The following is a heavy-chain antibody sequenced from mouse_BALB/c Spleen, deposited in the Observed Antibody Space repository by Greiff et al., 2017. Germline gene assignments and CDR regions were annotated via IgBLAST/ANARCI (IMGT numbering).Heavy chain of an antibody. Sequence: DVQLVESGGGLVKPGGSLKLSCAASGFTFSDYYMYWVRQTPEKRLEWVATISDGGSYTYYPDSVKGRFTISRDNAKNNLYLQMSSLKSEDTAMYYCARVDGNYDYAMDYWGQGTSVTVSS. CDR2: ISDGGSYT. D-gene: IGHD2-1*01. J-gene: IGHJ4*01. CDR1: GFTFSDYY. CDR3: ARVDGNYDYAMDY. V-gene: IGHV5-4*02.